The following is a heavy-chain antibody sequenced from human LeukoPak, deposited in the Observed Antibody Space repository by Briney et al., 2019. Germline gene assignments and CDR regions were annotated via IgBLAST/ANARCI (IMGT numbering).Heavy chain of an antibody. Sequence: PSETLSLTCPVSGGSISSYYWSWIRLPPGKGLEWIGYIYYSGSTNYNPSLKSRVTISVDTSKNQFSLKLSSVTAADTAVYYCSGHSSAVPTHDYWGQGTLVTVSS. D-gene: IGHD6-19*01. V-gene: IGHV4-59*12. CDR2: IYYSGST. J-gene: IGHJ4*02. CDR3: SGHSSAVPTHDY. CDR1: GGSISSYY.